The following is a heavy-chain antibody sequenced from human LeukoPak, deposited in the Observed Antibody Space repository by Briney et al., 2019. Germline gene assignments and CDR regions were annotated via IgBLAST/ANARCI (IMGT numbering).Heavy chain of an antibody. D-gene: IGHD3-16*02. J-gene: IGHJ5*02. V-gene: IGHV3-30*03. CDR1: GFIFSSFG. CDR3: ARVNHSIVSRATCLLDT. Sequence: GGSLRLYCEASGFIFSSFGMHWVRQAPGKGLVWLSGITYDGSNKYYVDSVKGRFTISRDNSKNTLYLQMNSLRVEDTAIYYCARVNHSIVSRATCLLDTWGQGTLVTVSS. CDR2: ITYDGSNK.